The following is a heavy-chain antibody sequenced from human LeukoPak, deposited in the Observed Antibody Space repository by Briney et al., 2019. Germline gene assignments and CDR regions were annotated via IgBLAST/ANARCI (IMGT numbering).Heavy chain of an antibody. Sequence: GGSLRLCCAASGFTFSDYGIHWVRQAPGKGLEWVAFIRYDANSKYYADSVEGRFTISRDNSKNTLSLQMDSLRPEDTAVYYCAKDIRFQAVVMVAATSDYWGQGTLVTVSS. D-gene: IGHD2-15*01. CDR3: AKDIRFQAVVMVAATSDY. CDR2: IRYDANSK. J-gene: IGHJ4*02. CDR1: GFTFSDYG. V-gene: IGHV3-30*02.